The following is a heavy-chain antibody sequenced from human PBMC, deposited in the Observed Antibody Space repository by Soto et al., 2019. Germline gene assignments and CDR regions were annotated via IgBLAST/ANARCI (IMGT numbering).Heavy chain of an antibody. CDR3: AKVSDAVPHPKLWLVNWFDP. V-gene: IGHV3-23*01. J-gene: IGHJ5*02. Sequence: EVQLLESGGGLVQPGGSLRLSCAASGFTFSSYAMSWVRQAPGKGLEWVSAISGSGGSTYYADSVKGRFTISRDNSKNTLYLQMNSLRAEDTAVYYCAKVSDAVPHPKLWLVNWFDPWGQGTLVTVSS. CDR1: GFTFSSYA. CDR2: ISGSGGST. D-gene: IGHD6-19*01.